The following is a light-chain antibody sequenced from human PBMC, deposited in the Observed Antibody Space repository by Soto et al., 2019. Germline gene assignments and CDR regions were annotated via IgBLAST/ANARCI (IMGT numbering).Light chain of an antibody. CDR3: TSYTPSSPYV. V-gene: IGLV2-14*03. J-gene: IGLJ1*01. CDR2: AVS. Sequence: QSALTQPASVSGSPGQSITISCTGTSSDVGNYDYVSWYQQYPGKAPKLMIYAVSRRPSGVSNRFSGSKSGNTASLTISCLQAEDEAYYYFTSYTPSSPYVFGTGTKLTVL. CDR1: SSDVGNYDY.